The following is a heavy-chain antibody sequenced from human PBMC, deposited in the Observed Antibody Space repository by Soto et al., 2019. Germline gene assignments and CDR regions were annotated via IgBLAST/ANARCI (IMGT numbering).Heavy chain of an antibody. Sequence: EVQLVESGGGLVKPGGSLRLSCAASGFTFSNAWMSWVRQAPGKGLEWVGCIKSKTDGGTTDYAAPVKGRFTISRDDSKNTLYLQMNSLKTEDTAVYYCTTVMARGFLEWLMYFDYWGQGTLVTVSS. CDR3: TTVMARGFLEWLMYFDY. D-gene: IGHD3-3*01. V-gene: IGHV3-15*01. J-gene: IGHJ4*02. CDR1: GFTFSNAW. CDR2: IKSKTDGGTT.